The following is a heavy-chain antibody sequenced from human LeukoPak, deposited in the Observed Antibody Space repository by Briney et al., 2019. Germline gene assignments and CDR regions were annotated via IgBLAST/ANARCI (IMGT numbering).Heavy chain of an antibody. J-gene: IGHJ4*02. D-gene: IGHD1-26*01. CDR2: IYSSGST. CDR1: GGSISGFY. Sequence: SSETLSLTCTVSGGSISGFYWGWIRQPPGKGLEWIGYIYSSGSTTYNPSLKSRVTMSVDMSKNQFSLKLSSVTAADTAVYYCARLIVGAPDCWGQGTLVAVSS. CDR3: ARLIVGAPDC. V-gene: IGHV4-59*01.